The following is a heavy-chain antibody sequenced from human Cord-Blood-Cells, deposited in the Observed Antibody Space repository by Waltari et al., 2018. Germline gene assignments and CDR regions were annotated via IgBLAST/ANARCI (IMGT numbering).Heavy chain of an antibody. Sequence: QVQLQESGPGLVKPSETLSITCTVSGYSISSGYDWGWIRQPPGKGLEWLGSIYHSGSTDYNPSLKSRVTISVDTSKNQFSLKLSSVTAADTAVYYCASIAARDAFDIWGQGTMVTVSS. CDR1: GYSISSGYD. J-gene: IGHJ3*02. V-gene: IGHV4-38-2*02. D-gene: IGHD6-6*01. CDR3: ASIAARDAFDI. CDR2: IYHSGST.